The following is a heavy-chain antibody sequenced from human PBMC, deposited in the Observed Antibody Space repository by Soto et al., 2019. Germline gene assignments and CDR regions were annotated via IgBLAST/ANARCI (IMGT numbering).Heavy chain of an antibody. CDR1: GYTFTSYA. V-gene: IGHV1-3*01. Sequence: EASVKVSCKASGYTFTSYAMHWVRQAPGQRLEWMGWINAGNGNTKYSQKFQGRVTITRDTSASTAYMELSSLRSEDTAVYYCARAGRGGGGYYDFWSGYYTGIYYYYGMDVWGQGTTVTVSS. CDR3: ARAGRGGGGYYDFWSGYYTGIYYYYGMDV. J-gene: IGHJ6*02. CDR2: INAGNGNT. D-gene: IGHD3-3*01.